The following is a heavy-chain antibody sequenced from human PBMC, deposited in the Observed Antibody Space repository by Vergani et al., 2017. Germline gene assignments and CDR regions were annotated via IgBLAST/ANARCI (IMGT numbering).Heavy chain of an antibody. V-gene: IGHV1-58*02. CDR1: GFTFTSSA. CDR2: VVVGSGNT. Sequence: QMQLVQSGPEVKKPGTSVKVSCKASGFTFTSSAMQWVRQARGQRLEWIGWVVVGSGNTNYAQKFQERVTITRDMSTSTAYMELSSLRSEDTAVYYCAADSGYDSLSYYYGMDVWGQGTTVTVSS. CDR3: AADSGYDSLSYYYGMDV. D-gene: IGHD5-12*01. J-gene: IGHJ6*02.